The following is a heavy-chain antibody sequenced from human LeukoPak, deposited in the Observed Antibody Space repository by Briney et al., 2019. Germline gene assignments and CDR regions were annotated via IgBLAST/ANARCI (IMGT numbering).Heavy chain of an antibody. J-gene: IGHJ3*02. V-gene: IGHV1-8*01. CDR3: ARSLAVAGTLGLDAFDI. CDR2: MNPNSGNT. D-gene: IGHD6-19*01. Sequence: ASVKVSCKASGYTFTSYDINWVRQATGQGLEWMGWMNPNSGNTGYAQKFQGRVTMTRNTSISTAHMELSSLRSEDTAVYYCARSLAVAGTLGLDAFDIWGQGTMVTVSS. CDR1: GYTFTSYD.